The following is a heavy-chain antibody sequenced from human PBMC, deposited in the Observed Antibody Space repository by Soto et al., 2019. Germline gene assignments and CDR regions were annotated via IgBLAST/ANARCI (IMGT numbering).Heavy chain of an antibody. CDR3: ARVGAEAGTSIYYYYYGMDV. D-gene: IGHD6-19*01. J-gene: IGHJ6*02. Sequence: SETLSLTCTVSGGSISSSSYHWGWIRQSPGKGLEWIGSIYYSGSTYYNPSLKSRVTISVDTSKNQFSLKLSSVTAADTAVYYCARVGAEAGTSIYYYYYGMDVWGQGTTVTVSS. CDR1: GGSISSSSYH. V-gene: IGHV4-39*01. CDR2: IYYSGST.